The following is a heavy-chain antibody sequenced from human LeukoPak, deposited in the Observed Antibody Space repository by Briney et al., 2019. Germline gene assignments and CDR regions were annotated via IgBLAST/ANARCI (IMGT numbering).Heavy chain of an antibody. Sequence: LTWSVTGGSISSGGYDWSRIRQKTGKGLEWIGYIYYSGSTYYNPSLKSRVTISVDTSKNHFSLKLSSVTAADTAVYYCARTPDNHYYYMDVWGKGTTVTVSS. J-gene: IGHJ6*03. CDR3: ARTPDNHYYYMDV. V-gene: IGHV4-31*02. D-gene: IGHD3-22*01. CDR1: GGSISSGGYD. CDR2: IYYSGST.